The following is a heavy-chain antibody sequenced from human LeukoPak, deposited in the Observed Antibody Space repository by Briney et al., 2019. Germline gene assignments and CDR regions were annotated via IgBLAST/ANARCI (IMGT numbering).Heavy chain of an antibody. V-gene: IGHV3-30-3*01. CDR3: AREGYYGSGSPPSLYFDY. Sequence: GGSLRLSCAASGFTYRNYVIHWVRQAPGKGLEWVAVTSSDLNVKLYADSVKGRFTISRDNSRSALYLQMNSLRPEDTAIYYCAREGYYGSGSPPSLYFDYWGQGTLVTVSS. D-gene: IGHD3-10*01. J-gene: IGHJ4*02. CDR2: TSSDLNVK. CDR1: GFTYRNYV.